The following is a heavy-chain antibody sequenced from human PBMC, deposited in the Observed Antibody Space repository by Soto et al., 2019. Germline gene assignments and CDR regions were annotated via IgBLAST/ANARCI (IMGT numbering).Heavy chain of an antibody. Sequence: QVQLVQSGAEVKKPGASVKVSCKASGYTLTKYYMHWVRQAPGHGLEWMGIINPSGGTTTYAQNFHGRVTMTRDTSTSTVYMELSSLRSEDTAVYYCARGAAAGVRTFDYWCQGTLVTVSS. V-gene: IGHV1-46*01. CDR2: INPSGGTT. CDR3: ARGAAAGVRTFDY. J-gene: IGHJ4*02. CDR1: GYTLTKYY. D-gene: IGHD6-13*01.